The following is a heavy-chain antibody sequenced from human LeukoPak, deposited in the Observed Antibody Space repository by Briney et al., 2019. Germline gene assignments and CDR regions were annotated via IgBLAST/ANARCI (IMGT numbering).Heavy chain of an antibody. CDR2: IYYSGST. V-gene: IGHV4-39*01. CDR3: ARLYCSGGSCPGVAFDI. CDR1: GGSISSSSYY. D-gene: IGHD2-15*01. J-gene: IGHJ3*02. Sequence: SETLSLTCTVSGGSISSSSYYWGWIRQPPGKGLEWIGSIYYSGSTYYNPSLKRRVTISVDTPKNQFSLKLSSVTAADTAVYYCARLYCSGGSCPGVAFDIWGQGTMVTVSS.